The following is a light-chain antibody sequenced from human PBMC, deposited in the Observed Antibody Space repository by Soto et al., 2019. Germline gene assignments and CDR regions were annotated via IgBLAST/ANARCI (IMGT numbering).Light chain of an antibody. CDR2: DAS. CDR3: QQRSNWKLT. Sequence: EIVLTQSPATLSLSPGERATLSCRASQSVSSYLAWYQQKPGQAPRLLIYDASNRATGIPARFSGSGSGTDFTLTTSSLEPEDFAVYYCQQRSNWKLTFGGGTKVDIK. V-gene: IGKV3-11*01. J-gene: IGKJ4*01. CDR1: QSVSSY.